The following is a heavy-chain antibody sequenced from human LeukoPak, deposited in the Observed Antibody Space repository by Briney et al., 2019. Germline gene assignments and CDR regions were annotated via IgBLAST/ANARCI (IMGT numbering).Heavy chain of an antibody. CDR1: GGSFSGYY. Sequence: SETLSLTCAVYGGSFSGYYWSWIRQPPGKGLEWIGEINHSGSTNYNPSLKSRVTISVDTSKNQFSLKLSSVTAADTAVYYCARDLSGSYMSDYWGQGTLVTVSS. J-gene: IGHJ4*02. CDR2: INHSGST. CDR3: ARDLSGSYMSDY. D-gene: IGHD3-10*01. V-gene: IGHV4-34*01.